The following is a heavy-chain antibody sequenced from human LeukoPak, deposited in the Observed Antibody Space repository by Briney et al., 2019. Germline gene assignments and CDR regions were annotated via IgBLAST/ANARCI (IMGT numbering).Heavy chain of an antibody. CDR2: IDPSDSYT. CDR1: GYCFINYW. CDR3: ARLMVRATGPDY. V-gene: IGHV5-10-1*01. Sequence: GESLRISCKGAGYCFINYWISCVRQMPGKGLEWMGRIDPSDSYTNYSPSFQGHVTISADKSISTAYLQWSSLMASDTATYYYARLMVRATGPDYWGLGTLVTVSS. J-gene: IGHJ4*02. D-gene: IGHD1-26*01.